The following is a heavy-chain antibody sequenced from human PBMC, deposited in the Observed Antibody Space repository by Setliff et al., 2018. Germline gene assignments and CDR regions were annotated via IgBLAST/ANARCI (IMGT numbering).Heavy chain of an antibody. Sequence: SETLSLTCSVSGGSITSRSYYWGWIRQSPGKGLEWLGTIYYSGTTYYNSSLRSRVPISTDTSKNEFSLRLSSVTAADTAVYYCARQGAYSPPEDFYYFDYWGQGTLVTVSS. CDR2: IYYSGTT. J-gene: IGHJ4*02. D-gene: IGHD2-21*01. CDR1: GGSITSRSYY. V-gene: IGHV4-39*01. CDR3: ARQGAYSPPEDFYYFDY.